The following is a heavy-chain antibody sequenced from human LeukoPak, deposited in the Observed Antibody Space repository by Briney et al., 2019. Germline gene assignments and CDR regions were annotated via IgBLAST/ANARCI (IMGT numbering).Heavy chain of an antibody. CDR1: GFTFSSYW. Sequence: PGGSLRLSCAASGFTFSSYWMSWVRQAPGKGPEWVANIKQDGSEKYYVDSVKGRFTISRDNAKNSLYLQMNSLRAEDTAVYYCARHPDILTGYYPPDYYMDVWGKGTTVTVSS. V-gene: IGHV3-7*01. CDR2: IKQDGSEK. CDR3: ARHPDILTGYYPPDYYMDV. J-gene: IGHJ6*03. D-gene: IGHD3-9*01.